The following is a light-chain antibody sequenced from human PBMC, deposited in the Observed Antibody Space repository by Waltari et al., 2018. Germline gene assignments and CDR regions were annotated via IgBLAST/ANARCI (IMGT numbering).Light chain of an antibody. V-gene: IGKV3-20*01. CDR2: HAS. CDR3: QHYESLPVT. CDR1: QSISKY. Sequence: EIVWTQSPGTLSLSPGERATLSCRASQSISKYLAWYQQKPGQAPRLLIYHASSRAAGIPDRFSGSGSGTDFSLTISRLEPEDFAVYYCQHYESLPVTFGQGTKVEIK. J-gene: IGKJ1*01.